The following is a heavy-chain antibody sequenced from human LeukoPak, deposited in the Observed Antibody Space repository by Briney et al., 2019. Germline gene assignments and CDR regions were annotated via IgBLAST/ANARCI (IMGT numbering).Heavy chain of an antibody. V-gene: IGHV3-30*02. J-gene: IGHJ6*04. Sequence: GGSLRLSCAQSGFTFSRLGMQWVRQAPGKGLEGVAVIHNDGTMGQYADSVKGGFTISKDFSRNTLHLQMHSLRDDDTAVYYCAKEGDEFRGYLDVWGKGTTVTVSS. CDR2: IHNDGTMG. CDR3: AKEGDEFRGYLDV. CDR1: GFTFSRLG. D-gene: IGHD5-12*01.